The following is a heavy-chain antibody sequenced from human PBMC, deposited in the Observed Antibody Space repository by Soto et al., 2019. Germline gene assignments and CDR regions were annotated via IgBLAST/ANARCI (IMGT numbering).Heavy chain of an antibody. CDR2: IYWNDDK. D-gene: IGHD6-13*01. J-gene: IGHJ5*02. Sequence: SGPTLVNPTQTLTLTCTFSGFSLSTSGVGVGWIRQPPGKALEWLALIYWNDDKRYSPSLKSRLTITKDTSKNQVVLTMTNMDPVDTATYYCALNSLVTLSAACFCIGFDPRGKDTL. CDR3: ALNSLVTLSAACFCIGFDP. CDR1: GFSLSTSGVG. V-gene: IGHV2-5*01.